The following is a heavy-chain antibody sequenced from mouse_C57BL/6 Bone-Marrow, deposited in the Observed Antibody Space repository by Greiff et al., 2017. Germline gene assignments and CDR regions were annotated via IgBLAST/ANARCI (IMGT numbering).Heavy chain of an antibody. D-gene: IGHD2-3*01. J-gene: IGHJ3*01. CDR2: ISYDGSN. V-gene: IGHV3-6*01. CDR3: ARGGLLRRFAY. CDR1: GYSITSGYY. Sequence: EVKLQESGPGLVKPSQSLSLTCSVTGYSITSGYYWNWIRQFPGNKLEWMGYISYDGSNNYNPSLTNRISNTRDTSKHQFFLKLNSVTTEDTATYYCARGGLLRRFAYWGQGTLVTVSA.